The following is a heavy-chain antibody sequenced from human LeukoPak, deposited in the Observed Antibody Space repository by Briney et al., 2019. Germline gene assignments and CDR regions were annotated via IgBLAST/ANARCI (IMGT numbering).Heavy chain of an antibody. CDR2: IIPIFGTA. D-gene: IGHD3-9*01. Sequence: ASVKVSCKASGGTFSSYAISWVRQAPGQGLEWMGGIIPIFGTANYAQKFQGRVTITADKSTSTAYMELSSLRSEDTAVYYCATVQPPLRYFDWLLWGYFDYWGQGTLVTVSS. CDR3: ATVQPPLRYFDWLLWGYFDY. V-gene: IGHV1-69*06. J-gene: IGHJ4*02. CDR1: GGTFSSYA.